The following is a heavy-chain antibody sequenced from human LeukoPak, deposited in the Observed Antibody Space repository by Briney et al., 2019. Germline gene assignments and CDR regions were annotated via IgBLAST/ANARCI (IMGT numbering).Heavy chain of an antibody. CDR1: GFAFRNYW. D-gene: IGHD3-10*01. Sequence: GGSLRLSCAASGFAFRNYWMHWVRQAPGKGLVWVSRIKGDGSGPIYADSVKGRFTISRDNAKNTLYLQMNSLRAEDTAVYYCARGIRRDRPFDYWGQGTLVTVSS. CDR2: IKGDGSGP. CDR3: ARGIRRDRPFDY. V-gene: IGHV3-74*01. J-gene: IGHJ4*02.